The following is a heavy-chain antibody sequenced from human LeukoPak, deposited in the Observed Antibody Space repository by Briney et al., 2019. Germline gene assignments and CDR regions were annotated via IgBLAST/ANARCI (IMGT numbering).Heavy chain of an antibody. V-gene: IGHV4-31*03. D-gene: IGHD5-18*01. CDR2: IYYSGST. CDR3: ARGRGYSYGYGMDV. J-gene: IGHJ6*02. Sequence: SETLSLTCTVSGGSISSGGYYWSWIRQHPGKGLEWIGYIYYSGSTYYNPSLKSRVTISVDTSKNQFSLKLSSVTAADTAVYYCARGRGYSYGYGMDVWGQGTTVTVSS. CDR1: GGSISSGGYY.